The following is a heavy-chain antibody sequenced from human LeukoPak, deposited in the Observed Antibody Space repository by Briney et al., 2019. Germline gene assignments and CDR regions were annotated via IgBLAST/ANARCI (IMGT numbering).Heavy chain of an antibody. V-gene: IGHV3-7*01. Sequence: GGSLRLSCAASGFTFSSYWMSWVRQAPGKGLEWVANIKQDGSEKYYVDSVKGRFTISRDNAKNSLYLQMNSLRAEDTAVYYCARDLEFYDFWSAPYYYYYMDVWGKGTTVTVSS. CDR1: GFTFSSYW. CDR3: ARDLEFYDFWSAPYYYYYMDV. CDR2: IKQDGSEK. D-gene: IGHD3-3*01. J-gene: IGHJ6*03.